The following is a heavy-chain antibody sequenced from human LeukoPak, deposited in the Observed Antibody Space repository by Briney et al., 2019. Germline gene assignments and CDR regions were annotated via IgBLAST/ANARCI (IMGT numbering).Heavy chain of an antibody. CDR1: GDSITGSSYY. Sequence: SETLSLTCTVSGDSITGSSYYWGWIRQPPGKGLEWIGSMYYSGSTYSNPSLKSRVTISADTSKNQFSLKLRSVTAADTAVYYCARQYYDSTGYYYFDYWGQGTLVTVSS. CDR3: ARQYYDSTGYYYFDY. J-gene: IGHJ4*02. CDR2: MYYSGST. V-gene: IGHV4-39*01. D-gene: IGHD3-22*01.